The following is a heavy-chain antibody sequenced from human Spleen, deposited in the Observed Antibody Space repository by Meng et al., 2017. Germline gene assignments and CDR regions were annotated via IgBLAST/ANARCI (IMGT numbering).Heavy chain of an antibody. V-gene: IGHV3-23*01. Sequence: GESLKISCAASGFTFSSYAMSWVRQAPGKGLEWVSAISSSGGSTYYADSVKGRFTISRDNSKNTLYLQMNSLRAEDTAVYYCAKDLSLYYYDSSGYEDFQHWGQGTLVTVSS. CDR3: AKDLSLYYYDSSGYEDFQH. D-gene: IGHD3-22*01. CDR2: ISSSGGST. J-gene: IGHJ1*01. CDR1: GFTFSSYA.